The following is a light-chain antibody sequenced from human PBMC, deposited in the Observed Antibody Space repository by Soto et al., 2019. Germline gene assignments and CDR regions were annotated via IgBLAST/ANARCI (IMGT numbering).Light chain of an antibody. V-gene: IGKV1-5*03. CDR1: QSISFW. CDR3: QQYHSYSRT. CDR2: KAS. Sequence: DIQMTQSPSTLSASVGDRVTITCRANQSISFWLAWYQQKPGNAPKLLIYKASSLESGVPSRFSGSGSGSEFTLTISSLQPDDFATYYCQQYHSYSRTFGQGTKVDIK. J-gene: IGKJ1*01.